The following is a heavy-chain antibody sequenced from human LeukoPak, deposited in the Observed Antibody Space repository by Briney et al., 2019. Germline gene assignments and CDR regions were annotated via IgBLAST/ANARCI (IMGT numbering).Heavy chain of an antibody. V-gene: IGHV1-69*13. CDR2: IIPIFGTA. CDR1: GGTFSSYA. Sequence: SVKVSCKASGGTFSSYAISWVRQAPGQGLEWMGGIIPIFGTANYAQKFQGRVTITADESTSTAYMELSSLRSEDTAVYYCARVSEERIQLWSRPVTAYYYYYYMDVWGKGTTVTVSS. J-gene: IGHJ6*03. CDR3: ARVSEERIQLWSRPVTAYYYYYYMDV. D-gene: IGHD5-18*01.